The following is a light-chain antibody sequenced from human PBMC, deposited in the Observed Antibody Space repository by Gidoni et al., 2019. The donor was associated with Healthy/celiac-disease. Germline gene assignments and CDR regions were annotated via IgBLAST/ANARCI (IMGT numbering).Light chain of an antibody. Sequence: SALTHPASVPGSPAQPITISCIGTTSDVGGYNYVSWYQQHPGKAPKLMIYDASNRPSGVSNLFSGSKSGNTASLTISGLQAEDGAHYYCSSYTSSSTLVFGGGTKLTVL. V-gene: IGLV2-14*03. CDR3: SSYTSSSTLV. CDR1: TSDVGGYNY. J-gene: IGLJ2*01. CDR2: DAS.